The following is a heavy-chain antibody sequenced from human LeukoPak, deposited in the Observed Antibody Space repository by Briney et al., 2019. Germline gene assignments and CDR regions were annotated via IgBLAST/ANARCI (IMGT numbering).Heavy chain of an antibody. CDR1: GGTFSSYA. CDR3: ARGPYCGGDCLDPYYYYMDV. V-gene: IGHV1-69*06. D-gene: IGHD2-21*02. CDR2: IIPIFGTA. J-gene: IGHJ6*03. Sequence: GGSVKVSCKASGGTFSSYAISWVRQAPGQGLEWMGGIIPIFGTANYAQKFQGRVTITADKSTSTAYMELSSLRSEDTAVYYCARGPYCGGDCLDPYYYYMDVWGKGTTVTVSS.